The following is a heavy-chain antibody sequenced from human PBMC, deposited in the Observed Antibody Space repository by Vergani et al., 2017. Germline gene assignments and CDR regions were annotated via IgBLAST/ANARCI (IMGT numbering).Heavy chain of an antibody. CDR1: GGSFSGYY. CDR2: IYYSGST. J-gene: IGHJ4*02. Sequence: QVQLQQWGAGLLKPSETLSLTCAVYGGSFSGYYWGWIRQPPGKGLEWIGSIYYSGSTYYNPSLKSRVTISVDTSKNQFPLKLSSVTAADTAVYYCARYYSSSWYVDYWGQGTLVTVSS. D-gene: IGHD6-13*01. CDR3: ARYYSSSWYVDY. V-gene: IGHV4-34*01.